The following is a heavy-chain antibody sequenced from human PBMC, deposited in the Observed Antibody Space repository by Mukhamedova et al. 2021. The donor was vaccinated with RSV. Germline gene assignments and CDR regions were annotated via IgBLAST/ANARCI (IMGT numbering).Heavy chain of an antibody. V-gene: IGHV1-46*01. Sequence: GQGLEWMGIINPSGGSTSYAQKFQGRVTMTRDTSTSTVYMELSSLRSEDTAVYYCARNGDSQYYYYYYGMDVWGQGTTVTVFS. D-gene: IGHD4-17*01. J-gene: IGHJ6*02. CDR3: ARNGDSQYYYYYYGMDV. CDR2: INPSGGST.